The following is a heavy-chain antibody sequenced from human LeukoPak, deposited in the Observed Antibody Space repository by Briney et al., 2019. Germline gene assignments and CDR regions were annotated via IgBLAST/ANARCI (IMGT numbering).Heavy chain of an antibody. J-gene: IGHJ6*02. Sequence: TSETLSLTCTVSGGSISTYYWSWIRQPPGRGLEWIGYIYYTGSTNYNPSLKSRVTISVDTSKNQFSLKLSSVTAADTAVYYCAGGSEYQPPFYGMDVWGQGTTVTVS. CDR2: IYYTGST. D-gene: IGHD2-2*01. V-gene: IGHV4-59*08. CDR1: GGSISTYY. CDR3: AGGSEYQPPFYGMDV.